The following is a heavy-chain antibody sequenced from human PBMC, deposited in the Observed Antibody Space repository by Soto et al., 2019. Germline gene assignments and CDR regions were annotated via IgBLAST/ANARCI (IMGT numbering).Heavy chain of an antibody. CDR2: IYYSGST. Sequence: QVQLQESDPGLVKPSETLSLTCTVSGGSISSYYWSWIRQPPGKGLEWIGYIYYSGSTNYNPSLKSRVIISVDTSKNQFSLKLSSVTAADTAVYYCASSGGKSPLGAFDIWGQGTMVTVSS. CDR1: GGSISSYY. V-gene: IGHV4-59*01. CDR3: ASSGGKSPLGAFDI. D-gene: IGHD3-16*01. J-gene: IGHJ3*02.